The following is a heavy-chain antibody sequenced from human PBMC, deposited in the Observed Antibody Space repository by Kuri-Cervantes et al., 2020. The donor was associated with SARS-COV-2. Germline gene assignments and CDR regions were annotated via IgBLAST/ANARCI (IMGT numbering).Heavy chain of an antibody. CDR1: GFTFSSYG. V-gene: IGHV3-30*02. CDR2: IHSDGNEQ. D-gene: IGHD3-22*01. CDR3: ARGSHYYDSSGYGFVGY. J-gene: IGHJ4*02. Sequence: GGSLRLSCAASGFTFSSYGLHWVRQAPGKGLEWVALIHSDGNEQYYADSVKGRFTISRDNAKNSLYLQMNSLRAEDTAVYYCARGSHYYDSSGYGFVGYWGQGTLVTVSS.